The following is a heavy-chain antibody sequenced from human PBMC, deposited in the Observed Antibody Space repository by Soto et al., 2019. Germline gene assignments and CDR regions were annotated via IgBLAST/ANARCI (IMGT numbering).Heavy chain of an antibody. D-gene: IGHD2-15*01. CDR3: AKDASCYSCGA. J-gene: IGHJ4*02. Sequence: QLQLQESGPGLVKPSETLSLTCAVSGGSISSSNFYWGWFRQPPGKGRVWSGRIRYGGSTYYSPSLESRVTISVDTSKNQFSLNVISVTAADTAVYYCAKDASCYSCGAWGQGALVTVSS. CDR1: GGSISSSNFY. CDR2: IRYGGST. V-gene: IGHV4-39*01.